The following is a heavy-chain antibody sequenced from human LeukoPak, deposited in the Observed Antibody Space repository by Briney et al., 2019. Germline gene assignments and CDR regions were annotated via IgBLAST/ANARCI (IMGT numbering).Heavy chain of an antibody. CDR1: GFTFSSYG. J-gene: IGHJ6*02. D-gene: IGHD1-26*01. V-gene: IGHV3-30*18. Sequence: GGSLRLSCAASGFTFSSYGMHWVRQAPGKGLEWVAVISYDGSNKYYADSVKGRFTISRDNSKNTLYLQMNSLRAEDTAVYYCAKPSTTNYYYGMDVWGQGTTVTVSS. CDR2: ISYDGSNK. CDR3: AKPSTTNYYYGMDV.